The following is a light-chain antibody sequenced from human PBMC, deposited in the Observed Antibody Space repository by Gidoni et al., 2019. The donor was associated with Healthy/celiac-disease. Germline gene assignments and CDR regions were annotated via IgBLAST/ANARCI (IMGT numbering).Light chain of an antibody. J-gene: IGKJ3*01. V-gene: IGKV1-39*01. Sequence: DIQMTQSPSSLSASVGDRVTITCRASQSISSYLIWYQQKPGKAPKLLIYAASSLQSGVPSRFSGSGSGTDFTLTISSLQPEDFATYYCQQSYSTFLFTFGPGTKVDIK. CDR3: QQSYSTFLFT. CDR2: AAS. CDR1: QSISSY.